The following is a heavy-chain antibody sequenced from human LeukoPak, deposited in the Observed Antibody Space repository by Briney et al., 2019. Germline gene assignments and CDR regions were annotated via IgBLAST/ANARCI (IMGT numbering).Heavy chain of an antibody. CDR1: GYTFTGYY. J-gene: IGHJ4*02. CDR2: INPNSGGT. V-gene: IGHV1-2*04. Sequence: ASVKVSCKASGYTFTGYYMHWVRQAPGQGLEWMGWINPNSGGTNYAQKFQGWVTMTRDTSISTAYMELSRLRSDDTAVYYCARDLVCSGGSCYDYWGQGTLVTVSS. CDR3: ARDLVCSGGSCYDY. D-gene: IGHD2-15*01.